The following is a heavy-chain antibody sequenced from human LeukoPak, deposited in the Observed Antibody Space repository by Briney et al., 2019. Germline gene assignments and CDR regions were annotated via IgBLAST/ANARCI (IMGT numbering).Heavy chain of an antibody. D-gene: IGHD3-22*01. J-gene: IGHJ5*02. CDR1: GFTFGDYA. CDR3: TSSESSGYYGSRA. V-gene: IGHV3-49*03. Sequence: GGSLRLSCTASGFTFGDYAMSWFRQAPGKGLEWVGFIRSKAYGGTTEYAASVKGRFTISRDDSKSIAYLQMNSLKNEDTAVYYCTSSESSGYYGSRAWGQGTLVTVSS. CDR2: IRSKAYGGTT.